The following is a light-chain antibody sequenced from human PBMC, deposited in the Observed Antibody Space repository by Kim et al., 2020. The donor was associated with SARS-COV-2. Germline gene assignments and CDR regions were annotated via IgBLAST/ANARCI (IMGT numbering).Light chain of an antibody. CDR1: EDIFTW. V-gene: IGKV1-5*03. CDR2: KAT. CDR3: QQYSSYIT. J-gene: IGKJ5*01. Sequence: SALVGDRVPITCRASEDIFTWLASYQQKPGQAPKLLINKATNLESGVPSRFSGSGSGTEFTLTIGGLQPDDSATYYCQQYSSYITFGRGTRLEIK.